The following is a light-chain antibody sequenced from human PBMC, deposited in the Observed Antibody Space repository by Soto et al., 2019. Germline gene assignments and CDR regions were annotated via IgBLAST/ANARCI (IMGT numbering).Light chain of an antibody. CDR3: MQGTHCPGT. J-gene: IGKJ2*01. V-gene: IGKV2-30*01. CDR1: QSLVYSDGNTY. Sequence: VVMTQSPLSLPVTLGQPASISCRSSQSLVYSDGNTYLNWFQQRPGQSPRRLIYKVSNRDSGVPDRVSGSGSGTDFTLKISRVEAEDVGVYYGMQGTHCPGTFGRGPKLEIK. CDR2: KVS.